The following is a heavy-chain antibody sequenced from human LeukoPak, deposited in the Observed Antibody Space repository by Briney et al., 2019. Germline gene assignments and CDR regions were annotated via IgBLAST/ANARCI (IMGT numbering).Heavy chain of an antibody. D-gene: IGHD2-15*01. J-gene: IGHJ4*02. CDR1: GGSISSSSYY. Sequence: PSETLSLTCTVSGGSISSSSYYWGWIRQPPGKGLEWIGSIYYSGSTYYNPSLKSRVTISVGTSKNQFSLKLSSVTAADTAVYYCARGGGGLIDYWGQGTLVTVSS. CDR2: IYYSGST. CDR3: ARGGGGLIDY. V-gene: IGHV4-39*07.